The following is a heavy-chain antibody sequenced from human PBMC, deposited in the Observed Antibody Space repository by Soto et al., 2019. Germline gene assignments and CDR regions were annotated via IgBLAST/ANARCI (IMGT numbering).Heavy chain of an antibody. V-gene: IGHV3-21*01. J-gene: IGHJ4*02. Sequence: GGSLRLSCAASGFTFSNYSMNWVRQAPGKGLEWVSSISSSSSYIYYADSVKGRFTISRDNAKNSLYLQMNSLRAEDTAVYYCATENTYDFWSGNDFDYWGQGTLVTVSS. D-gene: IGHD3-3*01. CDR2: ISSSSSYI. CDR3: ATENTYDFWSGNDFDY. CDR1: GFTFSNYS.